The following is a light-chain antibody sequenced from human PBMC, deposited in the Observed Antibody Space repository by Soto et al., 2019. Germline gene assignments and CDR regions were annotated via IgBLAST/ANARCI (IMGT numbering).Light chain of an antibody. Sequence: DIQMTQSPSTLSASVGDRVTITCRASQSISSWLAWYQQKPGKAPKLLIYKASSLESGVPSRFSGSRSGTEITLTNSSLQPDNFAAYYRQQYNSYSMFGQGTKVDIK. V-gene: IGKV1-5*03. CDR1: QSISSW. CDR2: KAS. CDR3: QQYNSYSM. J-gene: IGKJ1*01.